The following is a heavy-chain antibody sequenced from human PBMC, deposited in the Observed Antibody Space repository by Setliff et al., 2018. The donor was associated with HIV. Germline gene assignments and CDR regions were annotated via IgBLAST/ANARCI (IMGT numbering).Heavy chain of an antibody. D-gene: IGHD2-8*01. J-gene: IGHJ5*02. Sequence: SETLSLTCTVSGDSITSRPYWTWVRQPAGKGLEWIGRIYTSGSTNYNPSLKSRVSMSIDTSENRFSLRLNSVTAADTGVYYCARRGRDGVLIVFATGFDPWGQGTLVTVSS. CDR3: ARRGRDGVLIVFATGFDP. CDR2: IYTSGST. V-gene: IGHV4-4*07. CDR1: GDSITSRPY.